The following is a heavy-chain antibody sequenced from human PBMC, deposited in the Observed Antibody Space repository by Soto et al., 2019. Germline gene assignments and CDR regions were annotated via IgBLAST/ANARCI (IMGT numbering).Heavy chain of an antibody. D-gene: IGHD5-12*01. CDR1: GFTFSAYG. CDR3: AKECRSSAVTATRVYGMDF. J-gene: IGHJ6*02. Sequence: GGSLRLSCTPSGFTFSAYGMHWVRQAPGKGLEWVAAISHDGTNKYYGDAVRGRFTISRDNSKNTLYLQMNTLRNEDTAVYYCAKECRSSAVTATRVYGMDFWGQGTPVTVYS. V-gene: IGHV3-30*18. CDR2: ISHDGTNK.